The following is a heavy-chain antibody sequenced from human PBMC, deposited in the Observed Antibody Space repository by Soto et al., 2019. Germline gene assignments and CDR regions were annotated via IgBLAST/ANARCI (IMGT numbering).Heavy chain of an antibody. V-gene: IGHV5-51*01. CDR3: ASQEMATKNVDAFDI. CDR1: GYSFINYW. Sequence: GESLKISCKGSGYSFINYWIGWVRQMPGKGLEWMGIIYPGDSDTRYSPSFKGQATISADKSINTAYLQWSSLEASDTAMYYCASQEMATKNVDAFDIWGQGTMVTVSS. J-gene: IGHJ3*02. CDR2: IYPGDSDT. D-gene: IGHD5-12*01.